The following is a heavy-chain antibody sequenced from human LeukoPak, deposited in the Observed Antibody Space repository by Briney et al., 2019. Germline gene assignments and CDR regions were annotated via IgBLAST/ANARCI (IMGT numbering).Heavy chain of an antibody. CDR2: IYTSGST. V-gene: IGHV4-61*02. J-gene: IGHJ4*02. CDR3: ARATRYSYGPAIDY. D-gene: IGHD5-18*01. CDR1: GGSISSGSYY. Sequence: SETLSLTCTVSGGSISSGSYYWSWIRQPAGKGLEWIGRIYTSGSTNYNPSLKSRVTISVDTSKNQFSLKLSSVTAADTAAYYCARATRYSYGPAIDYWGQGTLVTVSS.